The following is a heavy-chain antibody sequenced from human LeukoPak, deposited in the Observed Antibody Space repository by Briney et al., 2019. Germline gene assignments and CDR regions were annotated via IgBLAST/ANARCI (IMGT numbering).Heavy chain of an antibody. V-gene: IGHV3-23*01. D-gene: IGHD3-3*01. CDR3: AKEDGVFGVVIDY. CDR1: GFNVSSNY. Sequence: PGGSLRLSCAASGFNVSSNYMSWVRQAPGKGLEWVSAISGSGGSTYYADSVKGRFTISRDNSKNTLYLQMNSLRAEDTAVYYCAKEDGVFGVVIDYWGQGTLVTVSS. J-gene: IGHJ4*02. CDR2: ISGSGGST.